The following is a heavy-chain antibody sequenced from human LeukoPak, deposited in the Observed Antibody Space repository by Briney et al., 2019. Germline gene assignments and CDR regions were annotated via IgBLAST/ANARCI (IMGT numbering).Heavy chain of an antibody. CDR1: GSIFSDYY. J-gene: IGHJ4*01. CDR2: ISRRSGAT. D-gene: IGHD2-21*01. CDR3: VSWAGGNSDVASFDF. Sequence: ASVKVSCKASGSIFSDYYMHWVRQVPGRGFEWMGWISRRSGATKIAPKFQGRVTLTRDISISTAYVELTNLASDDTAVYYCVSWAGGNSDVASFDFWGHGTLVLVSS. V-gene: IGHV1-2*02.